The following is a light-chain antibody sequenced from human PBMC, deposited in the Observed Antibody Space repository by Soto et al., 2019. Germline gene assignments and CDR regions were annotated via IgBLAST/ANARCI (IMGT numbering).Light chain of an antibody. CDR1: QSIRSW. CDR2: KAS. J-gene: IGKJ1*01. CDR3: QQYNSYPPCT. V-gene: IGKV1-5*03. Sequence: PSTQSPYPVFASIGARATTTPGASQSIRSWVAWYQQKPGKAPKLLIYKASSLESGVPARFSGSGSGTEFTLTISSLQPDDFAIYYCQQYNSYPPCTFGRGTKVDIK.